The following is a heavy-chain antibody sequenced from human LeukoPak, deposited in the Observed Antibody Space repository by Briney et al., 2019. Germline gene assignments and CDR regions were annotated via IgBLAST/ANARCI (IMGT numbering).Heavy chain of an antibody. J-gene: IGHJ5*02. CDR1: GFTFSSYA. Sequence: GRSLRLSCAASGFTFSSYAMHWVRQAPGKGLEWVAVISYDGSNKYYADSVKGRFTISRDNSKNTLYLRMNSLRAEDTAVYYCASLYDSSEIWFDPWGQGTLVTVSS. V-gene: IGHV3-30-3*01. CDR3: ASLYDSSEIWFDP. D-gene: IGHD3-22*01. CDR2: ISYDGSNK.